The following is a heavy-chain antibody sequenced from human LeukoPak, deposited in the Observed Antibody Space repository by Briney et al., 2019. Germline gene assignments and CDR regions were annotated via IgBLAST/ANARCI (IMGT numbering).Heavy chain of an antibody. V-gene: IGHV4-39*01. CDR2: IYYSGST. D-gene: IGHD6-19*01. Sequence: KPSETLSLTCTVSGGSISRSAYYWGWIRQPPGKGLEWIGSIYYSGSTYYNPSLKSRVTISVDTSKNQFSLKLSSVTAAGTAVYYCSRHGGPSVADHFDYWGQGTLVTVSS. CDR1: GGSISRSAYY. J-gene: IGHJ4*02. CDR3: SRHGGPSVADHFDY.